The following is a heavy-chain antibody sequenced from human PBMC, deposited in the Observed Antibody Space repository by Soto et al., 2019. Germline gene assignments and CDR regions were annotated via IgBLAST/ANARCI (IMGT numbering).Heavy chain of an antibody. J-gene: IGHJ5*02. Sequence: QVQLVQSGAEVKKPGSSVKVSCKASGGTFSSYAISWVRHAPGQGLEWMGGIIPIFGTANYAQKFQGRVTITADESTSTAYMELSSLRSEDTAVYYCARVRVTMIVVVHWFDPWGQGTLVTVSS. D-gene: IGHD3-22*01. CDR2: IIPIFGTA. V-gene: IGHV1-69*01. CDR3: ARVRVTMIVVVHWFDP. CDR1: GGTFSSYA.